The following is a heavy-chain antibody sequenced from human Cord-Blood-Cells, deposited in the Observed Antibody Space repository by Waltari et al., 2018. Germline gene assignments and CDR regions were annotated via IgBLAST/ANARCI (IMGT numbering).Heavy chain of an antibody. CDR1: GLTFSSYA. D-gene: IGHD4-17*01. CDR2: ISGSGGST. CDR3: AKDKDVDYGDYRNNWFDP. J-gene: IGHJ5*02. V-gene: IGHV3-23*01. Sequence: EVQLLESGGGLVQPGGSLRLPCAASGLTFSSYAMSWVRQAPGKWLEWVSAISGSGGSTYYADSVKGRFTISRDNSKNTLYLQMNSLRAEDTAVYYCAKDKDVDYGDYRNNWFDPWGQGTLVTVSS.